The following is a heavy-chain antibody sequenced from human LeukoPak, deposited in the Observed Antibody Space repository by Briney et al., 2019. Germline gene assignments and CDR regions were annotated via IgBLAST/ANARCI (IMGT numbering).Heavy chain of an antibody. J-gene: IGHJ4*02. V-gene: IGHV3-23*01. CDR3: AKRGVVIRVILVSFHKEAYYFDS. CDR1: GITLSNYG. CDR2: ISDSAGST. Sequence: PGGSLRLSCAVSGITLSNYGMSWVRQAPGKGLEWVAGISDSAGSTNYADSVKGRFTISRDNRKNTLYLQMNSLRAEDTAVHFCAKRGVVIRVILVSFHKEAYYFDSWGQGALVTVSS. D-gene: IGHD3-10*01.